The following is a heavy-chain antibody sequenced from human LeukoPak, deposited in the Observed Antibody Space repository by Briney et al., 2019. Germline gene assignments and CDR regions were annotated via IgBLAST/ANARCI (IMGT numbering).Heavy chain of an antibody. V-gene: IGHV3-30*02. D-gene: IGHD1-20*01. CDR3: AKVGAAITHYYYYYMDV. CDR2: TRYDEVDK. CDR1: GFSFSDYG. Sequence: PGGSLRLSCAASGFSFSDYGMHWVRQAPGKGLEWVAFTRYDEVDKYYGDSVQGRFTISRDNSKNTLYLQMNSLRAEDTAVYYCAKVGAAITHYYYYYMDVWGKGTTVTVSS. J-gene: IGHJ6*03.